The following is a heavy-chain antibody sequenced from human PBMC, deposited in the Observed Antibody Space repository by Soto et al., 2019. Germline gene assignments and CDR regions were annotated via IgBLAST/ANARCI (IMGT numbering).Heavy chain of an antibody. D-gene: IGHD4-17*01. J-gene: IGHJ5*02. V-gene: IGHV4-39*02. Sequence: SETLSLTCTVSGDSISSSNYYWVWIRLPPGKGLEWIGSIYYSGSTYYNPSLNSRVTISVDTSKNQFSLKLSSVTAADTAVYYCAREKYGDYLNWFDPWGQGTLVTVSS. CDR3: AREKYGDYLNWFDP. CDR2: IYYSGST. CDR1: GDSISSSNYY.